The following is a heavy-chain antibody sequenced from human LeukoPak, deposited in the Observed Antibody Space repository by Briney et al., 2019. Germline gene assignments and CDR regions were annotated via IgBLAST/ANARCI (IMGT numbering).Heavy chain of an antibody. J-gene: IGHJ6*03. CDR2: IIPIFGTA. CDR1: GGTFSSYA. Sequence: SVKVSCKASGGTFSSYAISWVRQAPGQGLEWMGGIIPIFGTANYAQKFQGRITITADKSTSTAYMELSSLRSEDTAVYYCARGAYYYGSGSYYNLYYYYYMDVWGNGTTVTVSS. CDR3: ARGAYYYGSGSYYNLYYYYYMDV. V-gene: IGHV1-69*06. D-gene: IGHD3-10*01.